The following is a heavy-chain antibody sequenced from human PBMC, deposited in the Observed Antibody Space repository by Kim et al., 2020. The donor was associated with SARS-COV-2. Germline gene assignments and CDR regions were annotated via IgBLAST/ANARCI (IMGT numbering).Heavy chain of an antibody. D-gene: IGHD3-10*01. J-gene: IGHJ4*02. CDR3: ASSLLLWFGELLSLDY. Sequence: SVKGRLTISRDNAKNARYLQMNSLRAEDTAVYYCASSLLLWFGELLSLDYWGQGTLVTVSS. V-gene: IGHV3-11*04.